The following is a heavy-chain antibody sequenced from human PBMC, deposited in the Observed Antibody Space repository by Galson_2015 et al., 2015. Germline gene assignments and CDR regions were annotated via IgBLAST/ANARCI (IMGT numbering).Heavy chain of an antibody. J-gene: IGHJ4*02. CDR1: GGSFSTYA. CDR3: ARPSQDCNANTCPYNY. D-gene: IGHD4/OR15-4a*01. Sequence: SVKVSCKASGGSFSTYAINWVRQAPGQGLQWMGGIIPNFGEPNYAQEFQGRVTITAERSTNAVYMELRSLKSEDTAIYYCARPSQDCNANTCPYNYWGQGTLVTVSS. CDR2: IIPNFGEP. V-gene: IGHV1-69*06.